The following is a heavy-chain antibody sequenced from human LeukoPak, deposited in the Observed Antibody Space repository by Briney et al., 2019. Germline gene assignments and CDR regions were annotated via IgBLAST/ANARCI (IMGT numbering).Heavy chain of an antibody. CDR3: ARLARVTVTTVSKNYYYYYMDV. D-gene: IGHD4-17*01. Sequence: GESLKISCKGSGYSFTSYWIGWVRQMPGKGLEWMGIIYPGDSDTRYSPSFQGQVTISADKSISTAYLQWSSLKASDTAMYYCARLARVTVTTVSKNYYYYYMDVWGKGTTVTVSS. J-gene: IGHJ6*03. CDR1: GYSFTSYW. V-gene: IGHV5-51*01. CDR2: IYPGDSDT.